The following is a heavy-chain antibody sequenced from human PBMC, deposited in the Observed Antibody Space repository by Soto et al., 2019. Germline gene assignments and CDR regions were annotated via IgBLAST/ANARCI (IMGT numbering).Heavy chain of an antibody. D-gene: IGHD3-3*01. CDR3: ARLPGTIFGAVRPFDY. CDR1: GGSFSGYY. J-gene: IGHJ4*02. V-gene: IGHV4-34*01. CDR2: INHSGST. Sequence: SETLSLTCAVYGGSFSGYYWSWIRQPPGKGLEWIGEINHSGSTNYNPSLKSRVTISVDTSKNQFSLKLSSVTAADTAVYYCARLPGTIFGAVRPFDYWGQGTLVTVSS.